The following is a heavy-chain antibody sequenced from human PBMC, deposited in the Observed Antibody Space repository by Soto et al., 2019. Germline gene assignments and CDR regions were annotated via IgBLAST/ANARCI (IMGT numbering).Heavy chain of an antibody. Sequence: GDSLKISCHASGYTFNNYWIAWVRQMPGKGLEYVGIIYPGDSDTRYSPPLQGQVTISADTSISTAYLQWSSLKASDSGMYYCARRLKDEAGSSPSYSDIDFWGRGTTVTLSS. V-gene: IGHV5-51*01. CDR2: IYPGDSDT. D-gene: IGHD6-19*01. CDR3: ARRLKDEAGSSPSYSDIDF. CDR1: GYTFNNYW. J-gene: IGHJ6*02.